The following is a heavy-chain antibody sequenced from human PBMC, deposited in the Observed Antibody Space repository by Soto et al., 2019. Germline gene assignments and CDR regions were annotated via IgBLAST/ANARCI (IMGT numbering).Heavy chain of an antibody. J-gene: IGHJ6*02. CDR2: IIPIFGTA. CDR1: GGTFSSYA. D-gene: IGHD2-15*01. Sequence: QVQLVQSGAEVKKPGSSVKVSCKASGGTFSSYAISWVRQAPGQGLEWMGGIIPIFGTANYAQKFQGRVTITADESTSTAYMELSSLRSEDTAVYYWARGVVVVAVTRYYYGMDVWGQGTTVTVSS. V-gene: IGHV1-69*12. CDR3: ARGVVVVAVTRYYYGMDV.